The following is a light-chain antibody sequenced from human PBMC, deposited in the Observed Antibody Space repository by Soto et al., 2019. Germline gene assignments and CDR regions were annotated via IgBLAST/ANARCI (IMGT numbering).Light chain of an antibody. CDR1: QSISSW. Sequence: DIQMTQSPSTLSASAGDRVTITCRASQSISSWLAWYQQKPGKAPKLLIYTASSLESGVPSRFSGSGSGTEFTLTISSLQPDDFATYYCQEYNSHSRYTFGQGTKLEIK. V-gene: IGKV1-5*03. CDR2: TAS. CDR3: QEYNSHSRYT. J-gene: IGKJ2*01.